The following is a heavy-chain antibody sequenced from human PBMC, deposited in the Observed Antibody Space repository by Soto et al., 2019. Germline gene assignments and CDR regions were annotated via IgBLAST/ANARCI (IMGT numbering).Heavy chain of an antibody. CDR1: GDTFTSYY. CDR2: INPHGGST. J-gene: IGHJ5*02. V-gene: IGHV1-46*01. CDR3: ARSSGGNFGIIIEGSNWFDP. Sequence: ASVKVSCKAPGDTFTSYYLNWVRQAPGQGLEWMGVINPHGGSTRYAQKFQGRITMTRDTSRSTVYMELSSLRSDDTAIYYCARSSGGNFGIIIEGSNWFDPWGQGTLVTVSS. D-gene: IGHD3-3*01.